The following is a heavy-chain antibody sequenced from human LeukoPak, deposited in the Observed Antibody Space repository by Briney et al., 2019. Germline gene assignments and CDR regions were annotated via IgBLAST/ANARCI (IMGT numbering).Heavy chain of an antibody. V-gene: IGHV1-24*01. CDR1: GYTLTESS. Sequence: ASVKVSCKVSGYTLTESSMHWVRQAPGKGLEWMGGFDPEDGETIYAQKFQGRVTMTEDTSTDTAYMELSSLRSEDTAVYYCATDCSSTSCYGAAFDIWGQGTMVTVSS. D-gene: IGHD2-2*01. CDR2: FDPEDGET. J-gene: IGHJ3*02. CDR3: ATDCSSTSCYGAAFDI.